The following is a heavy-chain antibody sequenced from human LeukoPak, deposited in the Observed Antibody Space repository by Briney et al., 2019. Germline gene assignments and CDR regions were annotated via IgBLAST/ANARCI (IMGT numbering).Heavy chain of an antibody. Sequence: GESLKISCKGSGYAFTTYWIAWVRQMPGKGLEWMGVIYPGDSDTRYSPSFQGQVTISADKSISTAYLQWSSLKASDTAMYYCARQAGYSSGWFADYWGQGTLVTVSS. CDR3: ARQAGYSSGWFADY. D-gene: IGHD6-19*01. CDR1: GYAFTTYW. CDR2: IYPGDSDT. V-gene: IGHV5-51*01. J-gene: IGHJ4*02.